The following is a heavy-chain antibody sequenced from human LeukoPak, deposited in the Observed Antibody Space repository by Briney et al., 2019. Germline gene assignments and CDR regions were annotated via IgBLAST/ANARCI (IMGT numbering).Heavy chain of an antibody. D-gene: IGHD4-17*01. CDR3: AQTTXYHDTTEYTPPVFDD. V-gene: IGHV1-69*13. CDR2: IIPVFHTP. J-gene: IGHJ4*02. CDR1: GGIXXKHD. Sequence: SVKVSCKASGGIXXKHDISWVRXXXGXGXXXXXXIIPVFHTPKYAQKFQGRITITADESTGTAYMELSSLRPEDTATYFCAQTTXYHDTTEYTPPVFDDWGQGTLVTVSS.